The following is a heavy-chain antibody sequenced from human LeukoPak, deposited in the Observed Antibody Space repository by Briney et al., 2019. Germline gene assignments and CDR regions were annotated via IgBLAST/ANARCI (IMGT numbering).Heavy chain of an antibody. V-gene: IGHV4-59*01. J-gene: IGHJ4*02. CDR2: IYYSGST. D-gene: IGHD5-12*01. Sequence: SETLSLTCTVSGGSISSYYWSWIRQPPGKGLEWIGYIYYSGSTNYNPSLKSRVTISVDTSKNQFSLKLSSVTAADTAVYYCARGWESGYDLDYWGRGTLVTVSS. CDR1: GGSISSYY. CDR3: ARGWESGYDLDY.